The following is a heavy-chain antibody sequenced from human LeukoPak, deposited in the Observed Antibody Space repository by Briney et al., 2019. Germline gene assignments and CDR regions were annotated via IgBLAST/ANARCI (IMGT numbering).Heavy chain of an antibody. J-gene: IGHJ4*02. Sequence: SETLSLTCTVSGGSISSYYWSWIRQPPGKGLEWIGYIYYSGSTYYNPSLQSRVTISVDTSKNRFSLKLTSVTAADTAVYYCARLGSFRGVSWDEYWGQGTLVTVSS. CDR1: GGSISSYY. CDR2: IYYSGST. CDR3: ARLGSFRGVSWDEY. V-gene: IGHV4-59*08. D-gene: IGHD3-10*01.